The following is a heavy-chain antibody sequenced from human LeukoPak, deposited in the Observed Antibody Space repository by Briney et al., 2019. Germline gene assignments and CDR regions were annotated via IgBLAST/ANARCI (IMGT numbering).Heavy chain of an antibody. CDR3: ARAVGYYDSSRYYYGPLNVLFDY. Sequence: SETLSLTCTVSGGSISSYYWSWIRQPPGKGLEWIGYIYYSGSTNYNPSLKSRVTISVDTSKNQFSLKPSSVTAADTAVYYCARAVGYYDSSRYYYGPLNVLFDYWGQGTLVTVSS. CDR1: GGSISSYY. D-gene: IGHD3-22*01. V-gene: IGHV4-59*01. CDR2: IYYSGST. J-gene: IGHJ4*02.